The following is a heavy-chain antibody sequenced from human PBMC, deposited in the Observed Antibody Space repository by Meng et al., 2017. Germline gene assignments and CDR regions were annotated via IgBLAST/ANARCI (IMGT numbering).Heavy chain of an antibody. CDR2: INWNGGST. J-gene: IGHJ6*02. V-gene: IGHV3-20*01. Sequence: GESLKISCAASGFTFSSYSMNWVRQAPGKGLEWVSGINWNGGSTGYADSVKGRFTISRDNAKNSLYLQMSSLRAEDTALYHCARSSGWYSGGYYYGMDVWGQGTTVTVSS. CDR1: GFTFSSYS. CDR3: ARSSGWYSGGYYYGMDV. D-gene: IGHD6-19*01.